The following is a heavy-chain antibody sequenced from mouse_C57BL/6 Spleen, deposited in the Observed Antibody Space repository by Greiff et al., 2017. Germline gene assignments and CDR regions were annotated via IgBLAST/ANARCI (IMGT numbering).Heavy chain of an antibody. D-gene: IGHD1-1*01. CDR1: GYTFTDYY. CDR2: INPNNGGT. Sequence: VQLQQSGPELVKPGASVKISCKASGYTFTDYYMNWVKQSHGKSLEWIGDINPNNGGTSYNQKFKGKATLTVDKSSSTAYMELRSLTSEDAAVXYCARSDYGSSSPFAYWGQGTLVTVSA. CDR3: ARSDYGSSSPFAY. V-gene: IGHV1-26*01. J-gene: IGHJ3*01.